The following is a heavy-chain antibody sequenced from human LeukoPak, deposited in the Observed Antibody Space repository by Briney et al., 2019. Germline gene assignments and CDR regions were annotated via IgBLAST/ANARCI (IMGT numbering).Heavy chain of an antibody. V-gene: IGHV3-33*01. CDR3: ARDYGSGSYPDY. CDR2: IWYDGSNK. J-gene: IGHJ4*02. Sequence: GRSLRLSCAASGFTFSSYGMHWVRQAPGKGLEWVAVIWYDGSNKYYADSVKGRFTISRDNSKNTLYLQMNSLRAEDTAVYYCARDYGSGSYPDYWGQGTLVTVSS. CDR1: GFTFSSYG. D-gene: IGHD3-10*01.